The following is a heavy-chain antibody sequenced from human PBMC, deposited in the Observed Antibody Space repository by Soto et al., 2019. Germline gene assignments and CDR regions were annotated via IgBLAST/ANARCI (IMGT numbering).Heavy chain of an antibody. J-gene: IGHJ6*02. D-gene: IGHD2-2*01. V-gene: IGHV1-18*04. CDR1: GYTFTSYG. CDR3: ARGVCSSISCYREFYYYYGKDV. CDR2: ITAYNGNT. Sequence: QVQLVQSGAEVKKPGASVKVSCKASGYTFTSYGISWVRQAPGQGLDRMGWITAYNGNTNYAQKLQRRVTMTTDTSTSTAYMEVRSLRSDDTAVYYYARGVCSSISCYREFYYYYGKDVWGQGTTVTVS.